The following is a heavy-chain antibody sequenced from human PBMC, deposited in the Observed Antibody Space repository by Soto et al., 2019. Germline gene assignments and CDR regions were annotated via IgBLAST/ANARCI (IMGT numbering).Heavy chain of an antibody. D-gene: IGHD1-1*01. CDR3: ARGWEPPTYYFDY. J-gene: IGHJ4*02. V-gene: IGHV4-31*03. CDR2: IYYSGST. Sequence: QVQLQESGPGLVKPSQTLSLTCTVSGGSISSGGYYWSWIRQHPGKGREWIGYIYYSGSTYYNPSLKSRVTISVDTSKNQFSLKLSSVTAADTAVYYCARGWEPPTYYFDYWGQGTLVTVSS. CDR1: GGSISSGGYY.